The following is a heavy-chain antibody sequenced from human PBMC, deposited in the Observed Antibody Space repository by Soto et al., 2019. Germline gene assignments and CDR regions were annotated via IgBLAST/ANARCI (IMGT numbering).Heavy chain of an antibody. CDR3: ASLHGSSSTCYPNWFDA. J-gene: IGHJ5*02. CDR1: GGSISSSSYY. CDR2: IYYSGTT. Sequence: SETLSLTCTVSGGSISSSSYYWGWIRQPPGKGLEWIGSIYYSGTTYYNPSLESRVTISVDTSKNQFSLKLSSVTAADTALYYCASLHGSSSTCYPNWFDAWGQGTVVTVAS. D-gene: IGHD2-2*01. V-gene: IGHV4-39*01.